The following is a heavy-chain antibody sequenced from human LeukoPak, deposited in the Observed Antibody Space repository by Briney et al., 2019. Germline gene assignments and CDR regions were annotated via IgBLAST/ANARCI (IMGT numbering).Heavy chain of an antibody. CDR1: GFTFSSYA. Sequence: GGSLRLSCAASGFTFSSYAMSWVRQAPGKGLEWVSAISGSGGSTYYADSVKGRFTISRDNSKNTLYLQMNSLRAEDTAVYYCAKAPSSSGTYYGMDVWGQGTTVTVSS. J-gene: IGHJ6*02. V-gene: IGHV3-23*01. D-gene: IGHD6-6*01. CDR3: AKAPSSSGTYYGMDV. CDR2: ISGSGGST.